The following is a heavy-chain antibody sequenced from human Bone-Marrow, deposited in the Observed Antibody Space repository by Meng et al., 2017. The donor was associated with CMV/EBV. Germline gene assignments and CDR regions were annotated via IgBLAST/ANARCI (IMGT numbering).Heavy chain of an antibody. V-gene: IGHV3-15*01. J-gene: IGHJ6*02. CDR2: IKSKTDGGTT. D-gene: IGHD5-12*01. CDR1: GFTFSNAW. CDR3: ARGGYSGYDYEHGMDV. Sequence: GESLKISCAASGFTFSNAWMSWVRQAPGKGLEWVGRIKSKTDGGTTDYAAPVKGRFTISRDDSKNTLYLQMNSLRAEDTAVYYCARGGYSGYDYEHGMDVWGQGTTVTVSS.